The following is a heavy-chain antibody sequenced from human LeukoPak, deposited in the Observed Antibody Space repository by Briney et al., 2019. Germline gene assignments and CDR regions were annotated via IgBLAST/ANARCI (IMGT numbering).Heavy chain of an antibody. CDR2: INPNSGAT. CDR1: GDTFTTYG. J-gene: IGHJ4*02. CDR3: AKIAYSRSYLDY. D-gene: IGHD1-26*01. V-gene: IGHV1-2*02. Sequence: GASVKVSCKASGDTFTTYGITWVRQAPGQGLEWMGWINPNSGATKYAQKFQGRVTMTRDTSISTAYMELSRLRSDDTAVYYCAKIAYSRSYLDYWGQGTLVTVSS.